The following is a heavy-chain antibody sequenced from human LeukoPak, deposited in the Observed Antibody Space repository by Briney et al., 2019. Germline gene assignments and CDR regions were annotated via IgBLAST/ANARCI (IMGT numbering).Heavy chain of an antibody. CDR1: GFTFSSHW. Sequence: GGSLRLSCAASGFTFSSHWMSWVRQAPGKGLEWVANIKQDGSVKYYVGSVKGRFTTSRDNAKNSLYLQMNSLRAEDTAVYYCARRRHGYYYGSFDPWGRGTLVTVSS. CDR3: ARRRHGYYYGSFDP. CDR2: IKQDGSVK. D-gene: IGHD3-10*01. J-gene: IGHJ5*02. V-gene: IGHV3-7*01.